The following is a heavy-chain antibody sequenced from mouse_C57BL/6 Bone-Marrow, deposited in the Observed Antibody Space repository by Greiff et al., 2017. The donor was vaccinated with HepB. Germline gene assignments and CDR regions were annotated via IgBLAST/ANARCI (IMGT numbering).Heavy chain of an antibody. Sequence: QVQLQQPGAELVRPGSSVKLSCKASGYTFTSYWMHWVKQRPIQGLEWIGNIDPSDSETHYNQKFKDKATLTVDKSSSTAYMQLSSLTSEDSAVYYCARSGPYYYGSGYPYYFDYWGQGTTRTVSS. D-gene: IGHD1-1*01. J-gene: IGHJ2*01. CDR1: GYTFTSYW. V-gene: IGHV1-52*01. CDR3: ARSGPYYYGSGYPYYFDY. CDR2: IDPSDSET.